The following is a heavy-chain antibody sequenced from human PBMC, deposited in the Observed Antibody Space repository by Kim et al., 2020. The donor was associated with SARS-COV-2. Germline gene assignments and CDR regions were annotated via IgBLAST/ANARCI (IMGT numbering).Heavy chain of an antibody. Sequence: ASVKVSCRTSGNGFSNNGLHWVRQAPGQRLEWMGWINPGNGNTKYSDSVNFKGRVTITRYTYASTVYLELRSSRSEDTAVYYCAVDQGSCKYYYGMDVWG. V-gene: IGHV1-3*01. D-gene: IGHD2-2*01. CDR3: AVDQGSCKYYYGMDV. CDR1: GNGFSNNG. CDR2: INPGNGNT. J-gene: IGHJ6*01.